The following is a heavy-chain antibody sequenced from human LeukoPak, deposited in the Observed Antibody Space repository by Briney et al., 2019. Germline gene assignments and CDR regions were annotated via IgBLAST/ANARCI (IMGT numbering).Heavy chain of an antibody. CDR3: AKGGGWLYYFDY. Sequence: GGSLRLSCAASGFTFSRFTMNWARQAPGKGLEWVSGISGSDSSTYYADFVKGRFTISRDNSKNTLYLQMNSLRADDTAVYYCAKGGGWLYYFDYWGQGTLVTVSS. V-gene: IGHV3-23*01. CDR2: ISGSDSST. J-gene: IGHJ4*02. D-gene: IGHD4-23*01. CDR1: GFTFSRFT.